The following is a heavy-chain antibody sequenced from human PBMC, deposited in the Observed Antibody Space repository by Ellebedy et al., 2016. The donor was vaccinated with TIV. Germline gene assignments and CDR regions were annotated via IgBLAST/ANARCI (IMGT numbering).Heavy chain of an antibody. D-gene: IGHD3-10*01. CDR3: ARHKISVLSYYGSGSNFDY. CDR2: IYPGDSDT. J-gene: IGHJ4*02. V-gene: IGHV5-51*01. CDR1: GYSFTSYW. Sequence: GGSLRLXXKGSGYSFTSYWIGWVRQMPGKGLEWMGIIYPGDSDTRYSPSFQGQVTISADKSISTAYLQWSSLKASDTAMYYCARHKISVLSYYGSGSNFDYWGQGTLVTVSS.